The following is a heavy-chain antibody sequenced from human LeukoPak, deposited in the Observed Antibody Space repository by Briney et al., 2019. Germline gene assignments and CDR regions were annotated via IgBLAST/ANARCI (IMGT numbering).Heavy chain of an antibody. J-gene: IGHJ4*02. Sequence: ASVKVSCKASGYTFTGYYMHWVRQAPGQGLEWMGWINPKSGGTNYAQKFQGRVTMTRDTSISTAYMELSRLRSDDTAVYYCARVWFGDHILDWGQGTLVTVSS. CDR3: ARVWFGDHILD. V-gene: IGHV1-2*02. CDR1: GYTFTGYY. CDR2: INPKSGGT. D-gene: IGHD3-10*01.